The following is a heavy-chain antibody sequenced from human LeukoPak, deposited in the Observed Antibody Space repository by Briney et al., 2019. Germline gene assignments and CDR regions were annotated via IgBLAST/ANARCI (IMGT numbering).Heavy chain of an antibody. CDR2: IGTAGDT. J-gene: IGHJ4*02. Sequence: WGSLRLSCAASGFTFSSYDMHWVRQATGKGLEWVSAIGTAGDTYYPGSVKGRFTISRENAKNSLYLQMNSLRAGDTAVYYCARGRSALLGYSYGGFDYWGQGTLVTVSS. CDR3: ARGRSALLGYSYGGFDY. CDR1: GFTFSSYD. D-gene: IGHD5-18*01. V-gene: IGHV3-13*01.